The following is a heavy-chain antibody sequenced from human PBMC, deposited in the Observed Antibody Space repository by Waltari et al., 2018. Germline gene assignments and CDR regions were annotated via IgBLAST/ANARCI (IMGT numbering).Heavy chain of an antibody. CDR2: INAGNGNT. D-gene: IGHD5-18*01. Sequence: QVQLVQSGAEVKKPGASVKVSCKASGYTFTSYAMHWVRQAPGQRLEWMGWINAGNGNTKYSQKFQGRVTITRDTSASTAYMELSSLRSEDTAVYYCARVGPARTYGYNKDDAFDIWGQGTMVTVSS. CDR3: ARVGPARTYGYNKDDAFDI. V-gene: IGHV1-3*01. CDR1: GYTFTSYA. J-gene: IGHJ3*02.